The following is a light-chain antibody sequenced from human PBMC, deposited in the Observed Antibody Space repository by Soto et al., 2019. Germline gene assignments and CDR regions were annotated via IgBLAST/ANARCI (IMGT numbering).Light chain of an antibody. CDR1: SSDVGSYNL. V-gene: IGLV2-23*01. Sequence: QSGLTQPASVSGSPGQSITISCTGTSSDVGSYNLVSWYQQHPGKAPKLMIYEGSKRPSGVSNRFSGSKSGNTASLTISGLQAEDEADYYCCSYAGSSLFGGGTKLTVL. CDR3: CSYAGSSL. J-gene: IGLJ2*01. CDR2: EGS.